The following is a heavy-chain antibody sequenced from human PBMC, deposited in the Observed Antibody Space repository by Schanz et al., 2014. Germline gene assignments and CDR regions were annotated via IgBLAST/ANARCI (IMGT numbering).Heavy chain of an antibody. D-gene: IGHD3-3*01. Sequence: QVQLQESGPGLVKSSETLSLTCTVSGGSISSFYWGWIRQPAGKGLEWIGRIYTSGSTNYNPSLRSGVTMSLDTSKNQFSRKLSSVTAADTAVYYCARDRGYDFSFDPWGQGTLVTVSS. V-gene: IGHV4-4*07. CDR2: IYTSGST. J-gene: IGHJ5*02. CDR1: GGSISSFY. CDR3: ARDRGYDFSFDP.